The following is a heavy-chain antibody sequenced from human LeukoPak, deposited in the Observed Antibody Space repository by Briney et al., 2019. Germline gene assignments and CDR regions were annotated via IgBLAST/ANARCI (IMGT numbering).Heavy chain of an antibody. CDR2: IHYSGST. D-gene: IGHD3-16*02. Sequence: NPSGTLSLTCTVSGGSISSCDYYWGWIRQPPGKGLEWIGSIHYSGSTYYNPSLKSRVTISVDTSKNQFSLNLSSVTAADTALYYGAIVDPDYWGRGTLVTVSS. CDR3: AIVDPDY. V-gene: IGHV4-39*01. J-gene: IGHJ4*02. CDR1: GGSISSCDYY.